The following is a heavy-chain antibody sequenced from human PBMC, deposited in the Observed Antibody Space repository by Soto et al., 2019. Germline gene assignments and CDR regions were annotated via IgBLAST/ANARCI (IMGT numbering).Heavy chain of an antibody. D-gene: IGHD3-10*01. CDR3: ARDRYGSGSYSTQDYYYGMDV. J-gene: IGHJ6*02. V-gene: IGHV3-11*01. CDR1: GFTFSYYY. CDR2: ISSSGSTI. Sequence: LXLSCAASGFTFSYYYMSWIRQAPWKGLEWVSYISSSGSTIYYADSVKGRFTISRDNAKNSLYLQMNSLRAEDTAVYYCARDRYGSGSYSTQDYYYGMDVWGQGTTVTVS.